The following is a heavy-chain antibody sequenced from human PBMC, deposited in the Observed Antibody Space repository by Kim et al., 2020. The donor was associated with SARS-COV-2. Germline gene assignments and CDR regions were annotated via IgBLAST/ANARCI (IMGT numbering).Heavy chain of an antibody. D-gene: IGHD3-10*01. Sequence: SETLSLTCAVSHGSISNSNWWSWVRQPPGKGLEWIGEIHYSGSTNYNPSLKRRVTISLDKSKNQFSLRLSSVTAADTAVYYCASLPGNDYDSGSYSYFDLWGQGTLVTVSS. CDR2: IHYSGST. CDR1: HGSISNSNW. CDR3: ASLPGNDYDSGSYSYFDL. J-gene: IGHJ5*02. V-gene: IGHV4-4*02.